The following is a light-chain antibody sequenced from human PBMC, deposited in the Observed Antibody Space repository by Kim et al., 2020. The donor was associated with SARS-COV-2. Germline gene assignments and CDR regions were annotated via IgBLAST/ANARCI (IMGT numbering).Light chain of an antibody. Sequence: QSVLIQPPSASGTPGQRVTISCSGSSSNIGSDYVYWYQQLPGTTPKLLIYKNDQRPSGVPDRFSGSKSGTSASLAISGLRSDDEADYYCATWDDSLSGPVFGGGTKLTVL. CDR1: SSNIGSDY. CDR3: ATWDDSLSGPV. J-gene: IGLJ2*01. CDR2: KND. V-gene: IGLV1-47*01.